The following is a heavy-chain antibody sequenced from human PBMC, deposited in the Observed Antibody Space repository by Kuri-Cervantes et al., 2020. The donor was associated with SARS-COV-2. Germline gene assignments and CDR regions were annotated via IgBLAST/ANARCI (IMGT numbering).Heavy chain of an antibody. V-gene: IGHV3-21*01. J-gene: IGHJ4*02. Sequence: GESLKISCAASGFTFSSYSMNWVRQAPGKGLEWVSSISSSSSYIYYADSVKGRFTISRDNAKNSLYLQMNSLRAEDTAVYYCARDGEYQLLSAVTTGYFDYWGQGTLVTVSS. CDR1: GFTFSSYS. CDR2: ISSSSSYI. D-gene: IGHD2-2*01. CDR3: ARDGEYQLLSAVTTGYFDY.